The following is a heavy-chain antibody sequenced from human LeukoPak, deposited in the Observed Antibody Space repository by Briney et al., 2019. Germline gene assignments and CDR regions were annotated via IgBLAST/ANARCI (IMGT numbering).Heavy chain of an antibody. Sequence: GGSLRLSCAASGFTFSSYGMHWVRQAPGKGLEWVAVISYDGSNKYYADSVKGRFTISRDNSKNTLYLQMNSLRAEDTAVYYCARDPGGVSGRFDPWGQGTLVTVSS. CDR3: ARDPGGVSGRFDP. CDR2: ISYDGSNK. CDR1: GFTFSSYG. J-gene: IGHJ5*02. V-gene: IGHV3-30*03. D-gene: IGHD3-10*01.